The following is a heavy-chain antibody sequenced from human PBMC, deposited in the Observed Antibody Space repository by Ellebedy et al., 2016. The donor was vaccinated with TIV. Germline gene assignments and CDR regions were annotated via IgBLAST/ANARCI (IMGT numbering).Heavy chain of an antibody. D-gene: IGHD6-19*01. V-gene: IGHV1-2*02. CDR2: INLNSGDT. Sequence: ASVKVSXXGSGYTFTGYYIHWVRQAPGQGLEWMGRINLNSGDTDYPEKFQDRVTMTRDTSINTAYMELSSLRSDDTALYSCAMGAGGSDWYPVFDHWGQGTLVTVSS. CDR3: AMGAGGSDWYPVFDH. J-gene: IGHJ4*02. CDR1: GYTFTGYY.